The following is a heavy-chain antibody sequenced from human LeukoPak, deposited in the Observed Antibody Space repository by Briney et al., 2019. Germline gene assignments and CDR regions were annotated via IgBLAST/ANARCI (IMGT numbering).Heavy chain of an antibody. CDR1: GYTFTSYG. D-gene: IGHD1-14*01. J-gene: IGHJ6*02. CDR3: ARDRPDRNYYYYGMDV. CDR2: ISAYNGNT. Sequence: ASVKVSCKASGYTFTSYGISWVRQAPGQGLEWMGWISAYNGNTNYAQKLQGRVTMTTDTSTSTAYMELRGLRSDDTAVYYCARDRPDRNYYYYGMDVWGQGTTVTVSS. V-gene: IGHV1-18*01.